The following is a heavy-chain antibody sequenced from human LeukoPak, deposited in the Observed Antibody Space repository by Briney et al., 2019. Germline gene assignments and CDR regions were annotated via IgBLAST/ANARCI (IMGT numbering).Heavy chain of an antibody. V-gene: IGHV3-23*01. J-gene: IGHJ4*02. D-gene: IGHD3-10*01. Sequence: GGSLRLSRVVSGITLSNYGMGWVSQPPGKGLEWVSGISERGGSTNYADSVKGRFIISSDTCKKTVYLQMNSLRVEDTAVYFCAKRGIVIRAVIIIGFHKEAYYFDYWGQGILVTVSS. CDR1: GITLSNYG. CDR2: ISERGGST. CDR3: AKRGIVIRAVIIIGFHKEAYYFDY.